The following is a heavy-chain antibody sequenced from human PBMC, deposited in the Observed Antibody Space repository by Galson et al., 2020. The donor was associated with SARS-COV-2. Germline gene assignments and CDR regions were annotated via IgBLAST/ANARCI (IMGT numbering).Heavy chain of an antibody. CDR3: ARDYPGGTSPTEYAFDI. J-gene: IGHJ3*02. D-gene: IGHD1-26*01. CDR1: GASIRGGNW. CDR2: TFHSGTT. Sequence: SETLSLPGTASGASIRGGNWWSWVRQSPGKGLEWIGETFHSGTTNYNPSLKGRVTISVDKSKNQFSLNLTSVTAADTAMYFCARDYPGGTSPTEYAFDIWGQGTMVTVSS. V-gene: IGHV4-4*02.